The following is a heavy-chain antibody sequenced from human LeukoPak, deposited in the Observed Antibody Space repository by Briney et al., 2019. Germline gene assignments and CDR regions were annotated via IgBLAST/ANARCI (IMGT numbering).Heavy chain of an antibody. D-gene: IGHD4-17*01. V-gene: IGHV3-20*04. CDR3: AGGDGDYDYFDF. J-gene: IGHJ4*02. CDR2: IHWDGGST. CDR1: GFTFDDYG. Sequence: GGSLRLSCAASGFTFDDYGMSWVRQAPGKGLEWVSGIHWDGGSTGYADSVKSRFTISRDSAKNSLYLQMNSLRAEDTAVYYCAGGDGDYDYFDFWGQGILVTVSS.